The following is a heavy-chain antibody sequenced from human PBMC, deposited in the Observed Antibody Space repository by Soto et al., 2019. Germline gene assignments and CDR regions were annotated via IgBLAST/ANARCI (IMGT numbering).Heavy chain of an antibody. J-gene: IGHJ6*03. CDR1: GGSISSYY. CDR2: IYYSGST. CDR3: ARGTIFGVVTYYYYYYYMDV. Sequence: PSETLSLTCTVSGGSISSYYWSWIRQPPGKGLEWIGYIYYSGSTNYNPSLKSRVTISVDTSKNQFSLKLSSVTAADTAVYYCARGTIFGVVTYYYYYYYMDVWGKGTTVTVSS. D-gene: IGHD3-3*01. V-gene: IGHV4-59*12.